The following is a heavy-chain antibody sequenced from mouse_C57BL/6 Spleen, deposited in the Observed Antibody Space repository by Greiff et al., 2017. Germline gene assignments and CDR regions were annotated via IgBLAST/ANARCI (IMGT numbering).Heavy chain of an antibody. CDR3: ARDPAYYYGSPGYFDV. CDR2: INYDGSST. J-gene: IGHJ1*03. CDR1: GFTFSDYY. Sequence: EVKLVESEGGLVQPGSSMKLSCTASGFTFSDYYMAWVRQVPEKGLEWVANINYDGSSTYYLDSLKSRFIISRDNAKNILYLQMSSLKSEDTATYYCARDPAYYYGSPGYFDVWGTGTTVTVSS. V-gene: IGHV5-16*01. D-gene: IGHD1-1*01.